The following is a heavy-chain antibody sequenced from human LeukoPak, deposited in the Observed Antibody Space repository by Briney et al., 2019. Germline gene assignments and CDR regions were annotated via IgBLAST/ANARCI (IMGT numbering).Heavy chain of an antibody. Sequence: SETLSLTCAVYGGSFSGYYWSWIRQPPGKGLEWIGEINHSGSTNYNPSLKSRVTISVDTSKNQFSLKLSSVTAADTAVYYCARSRPVHYDILTGSGESAWFDPWGQGTLVTVSS. CDR3: ARSRPVHYDILTGSGESAWFDP. J-gene: IGHJ5*02. D-gene: IGHD3-9*01. CDR1: GGSFSGYY. CDR2: INHSGST. V-gene: IGHV4-34*01.